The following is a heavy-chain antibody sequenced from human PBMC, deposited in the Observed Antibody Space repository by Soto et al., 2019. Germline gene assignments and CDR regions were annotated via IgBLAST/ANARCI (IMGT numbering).Heavy chain of an antibody. V-gene: IGHV4-31*03. CDR3: ARMYSSGSGWCHP. Sequence: SETQSLTCFVSGYSITAGGYYWSWIRHHPGKGLEWIGSFYSSGSIIYNPSLRSRVSISGDTSSNQLSMSLTSVTAADTARYYCARMYSSGSGWCHPWGQGTLGTVSA. D-gene: IGHD6-19*01. CDR1: GYSITAGGYY. CDR2: FYSSGSI. J-gene: IGHJ5*02.